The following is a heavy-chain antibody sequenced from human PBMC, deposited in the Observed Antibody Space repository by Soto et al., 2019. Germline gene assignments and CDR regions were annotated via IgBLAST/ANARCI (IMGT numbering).Heavy chain of an antibody. CDR3: ARASYDILTGKNAFDI. Sequence: QVQLQESGPGLVKPPQTLSLTCTVSGGSISTGGYYWSWIRQHPGKGLEWIGYIYYSGTTHYNPVHRSRLTISIDTSKNQFSLRLSSVAASDTAVYYCARASYDILTGKNAFDIWGPGRMVTVSS. CDR2: IYYSGTT. V-gene: IGHV4-31*03. CDR1: GGSISTGGYY. J-gene: IGHJ3*02. D-gene: IGHD3-9*01.